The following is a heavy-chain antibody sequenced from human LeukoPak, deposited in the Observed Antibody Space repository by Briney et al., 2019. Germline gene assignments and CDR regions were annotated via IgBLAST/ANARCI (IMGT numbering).Heavy chain of an antibody. Sequence: GGSLRLSCAASGFTFSSYAMHWVRQAPGKGLEWVAVISYDGSNKYYADSVKGRFTISRDKSKNTLYLQMNSLRAEDTAVYYCARGDWGIVVVVAASAAFDIWGQGTMVTVSS. V-gene: IGHV3-30*04. CDR1: GFTFSSYA. CDR3: ARGDWGIVVVVAASAAFDI. J-gene: IGHJ3*02. CDR2: ISYDGSNK. D-gene: IGHD2-15*01.